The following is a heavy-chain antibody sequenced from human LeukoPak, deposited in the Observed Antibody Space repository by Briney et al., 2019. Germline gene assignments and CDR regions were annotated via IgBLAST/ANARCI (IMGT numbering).Heavy chain of an antibody. Sequence: SETLSLTCTVSGGSITASSYYWGWIRQPPGKGLEWIGSIYYGGSTYYNPSLKSRLTMSVDTSRNQFSLKVNSVTAADTAVYYCARSRYYDRSSFDPWGQGTLVTVSS. CDR1: GGSITASSYY. CDR3: ARSRYYDRSSFDP. CDR2: IYYGGST. D-gene: IGHD3-22*01. V-gene: IGHV4-39*01. J-gene: IGHJ5*02.